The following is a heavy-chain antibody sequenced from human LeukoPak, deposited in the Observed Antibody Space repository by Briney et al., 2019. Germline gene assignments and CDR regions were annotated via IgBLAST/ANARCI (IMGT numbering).Heavy chain of an antibody. D-gene: IGHD6-6*01. CDR3: ARVGGIAARDY. J-gene: IGHJ4*02. CDR1: GYTFTSYY. V-gene: IGHV1-46*01. Sequence: ASVKVSCKASGYTFTSYYMHWVRQAPGQGLEWMGIINPSGGSTSYAQKFQGRVTMTRDTSTSTAYMELRSLRSDDTAVYYCARVGGIAARDYWGQGTLVTVSS. CDR2: INPSGGST.